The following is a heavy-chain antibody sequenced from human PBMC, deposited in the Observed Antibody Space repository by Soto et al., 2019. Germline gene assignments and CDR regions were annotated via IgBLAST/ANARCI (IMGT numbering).Heavy chain of an antibody. CDR3: VSVARLAAH. Sequence: QVHLVESGGGLVRPGGSLRLSCAASGFTFTDYYMNWIHQSPGKGLEWVSYISQGGTDTNYADSVKGRFTISRDNAKNSVYLEMNSLRDEDTAVYYCVSVARLAAHWGQGTLVTVSS. CDR1: GFTFTDYY. CDR2: ISQGGTDT. V-gene: IGHV3-11*05. D-gene: IGHD6-25*01. J-gene: IGHJ4*02.